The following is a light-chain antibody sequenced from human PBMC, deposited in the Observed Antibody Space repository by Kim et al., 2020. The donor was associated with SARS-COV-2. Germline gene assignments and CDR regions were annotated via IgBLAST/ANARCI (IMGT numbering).Light chain of an antibody. Sequence: SLSPGESATRSCRAGQSITNSLIWYQQNPGQAPRPLIYDASKRATGIPARFSGSGSGTDFTLTISSLEPEDFAVYYCQQRSTWPQTFGQGTKLEI. V-gene: IGKV3-11*01. J-gene: IGKJ2*01. CDR3: QQRSTWPQT. CDR2: DAS. CDR1: QSITNS.